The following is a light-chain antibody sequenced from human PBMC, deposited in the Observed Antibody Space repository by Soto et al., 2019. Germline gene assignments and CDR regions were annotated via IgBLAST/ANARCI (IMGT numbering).Light chain of an antibody. CDR3: SSYAGSNNYV. J-gene: IGLJ1*01. CDR1: SSDVGAYNF. V-gene: IGLV2-8*01. Sequence: ALTQPPSASGSPGQSVTISCTGTSSDVGAYNFVSWYQQHPGKAPKLMIYEVSKRPSGVPDRFSGSKSGNTASLTVSGLQAEDEADYYCSSYAGSNNYVLGTGTKVTVL. CDR2: EVS.